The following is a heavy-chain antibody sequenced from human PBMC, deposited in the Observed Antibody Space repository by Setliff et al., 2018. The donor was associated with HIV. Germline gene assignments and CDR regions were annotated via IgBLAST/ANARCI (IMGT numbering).Heavy chain of an antibody. CDR3: ARGGGQLWLPFDH. V-gene: IGHV4-39*07. D-gene: IGHD5-18*01. CDR1: GGSISSSSYY. Sequence: PSETLSLTCTVSGGSISSSSYYWGWIRQPPGKGLEWVGNIYSTGSAYYSPSLKSRVTISVDTSKNQFSLRLNSVTAADTAVFYCARGGGQLWLPFDHWGQGALVTVSS. J-gene: IGHJ4*02. CDR2: IYSTGSA.